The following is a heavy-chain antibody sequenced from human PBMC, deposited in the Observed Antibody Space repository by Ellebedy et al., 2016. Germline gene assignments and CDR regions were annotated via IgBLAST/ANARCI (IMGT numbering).Heavy chain of an antibody. CDR3: ARHDSSGYDAFDI. CDR2: INPSGGST. Sequence: ASVKVSCKASGYTFTSYYMHWVQQAPGQGLEWMGIINPSGGSTSYAQKFQGRVTMTRDTSTSTVYMELSSLRSEDTAVYYCARHDSSGYDAFDIWGQGTMVTVSS. J-gene: IGHJ3*02. V-gene: IGHV1-46*03. D-gene: IGHD3-22*01. CDR1: GYTFTSYY.